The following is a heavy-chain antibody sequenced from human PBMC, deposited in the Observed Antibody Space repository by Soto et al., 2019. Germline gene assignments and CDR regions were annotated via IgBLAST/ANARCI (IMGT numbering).Heavy chain of an antibody. CDR2: IYHSGYP. V-gene: IGHV4-30-2*01. Sequence: QLQLQESGSGLVKPSQTLSLTCAVSGGSISSGGYSWSWIRQPPGKGLEWIGDIYHSGYPYCNPSLKCRVTISVDRTTNPFSLTLSSVTAADTPVYCFASAPSGYYGYGIYVWGQGTTVTVSS. CDR3: ASAPSGYYGYGIYV. J-gene: IGHJ6*02. CDR1: GGSISSGGYS.